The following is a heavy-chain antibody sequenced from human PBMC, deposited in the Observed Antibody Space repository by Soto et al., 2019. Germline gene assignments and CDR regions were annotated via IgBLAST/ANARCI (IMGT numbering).Heavy chain of an antibody. CDR2: IYYRGST. CDR1: GASINSYY. D-gene: IGHD6-13*01. Sequence: QVQLQESGPGLVKPSETLSLTCTVSGASINSYYWTWIRQPPGRGLEYIGYIYYRGSTNYNPSLKSRVTISVDTSKNHFSLKLSSVTAADTAVYYCARAGTSWYKGWFDPWGRGTLVTVSS. CDR3: ARAGTSWYKGWFDP. J-gene: IGHJ5*02. V-gene: IGHV4-59*01.